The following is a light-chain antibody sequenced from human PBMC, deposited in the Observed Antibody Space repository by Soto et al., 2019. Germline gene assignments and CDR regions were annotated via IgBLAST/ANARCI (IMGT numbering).Light chain of an antibody. Sequence: EIVLTQSPATLSLSPGERATLSCRASQSVGSFLAWYQQKPGQAPRLLIYGASTRATGIPARFSGSGSGTEFTLTISSLQSEDFAVYYCQQYNYWPTFTFGGGTKVDIK. CDR2: GAS. J-gene: IGKJ4*01. CDR3: QQYNYWPTFT. CDR1: QSVGSF. V-gene: IGKV3-15*01.